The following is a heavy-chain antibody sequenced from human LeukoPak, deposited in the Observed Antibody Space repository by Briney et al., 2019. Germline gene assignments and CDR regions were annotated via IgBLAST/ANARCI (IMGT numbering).Heavy chain of an antibody. V-gene: IGHV3-30*04. D-gene: IGHD2-2*01. Sequence: GGSLRLSCEASGFTFSSYAMHCVRQAPGKGLEWVAVISYDGRSEKYADSVKGRVTISRDNSKNTLYLQMNNLGVADTAVYYCARDGYCSTTTCYGSSAFDIWGQGAMVTVSS. J-gene: IGHJ3*02. CDR2: ISYDGRSE. CDR3: ARDGYCSTTTCYGSSAFDI. CDR1: GFTFSSYA.